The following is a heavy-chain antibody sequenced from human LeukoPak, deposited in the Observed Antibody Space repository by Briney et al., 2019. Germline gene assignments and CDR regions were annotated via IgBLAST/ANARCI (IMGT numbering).Heavy chain of an antibody. V-gene: IGHV4-4*07. J-gene: IGHJ4*02. D-gene: IGHD3-16*01. CDR1: GGFFSSYY. CDR2: IYTSGST. CDR3: AKDIRRAFQY. Sequence: PSETLSLLCCVSGGFFSSYYWMCIRQPAGKGLEWIGRIYTSGSTNYNPSLKSRVTMSVDTSKNQFSLKLSSVTAADTAVYYCAKDIRRAFQYWGRGTLVTVSS.